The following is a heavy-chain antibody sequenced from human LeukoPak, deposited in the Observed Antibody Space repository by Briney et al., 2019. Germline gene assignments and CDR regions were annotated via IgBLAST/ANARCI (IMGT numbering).Heavy chain of an antibody. CDR1: GFTFSSYG. V-gene: IGHV3-33*01. D-gene: IGHD3-10*01. CDR3: ARDSDSGYYFDY. Sequence: QLVESGGGVVQPGRSLRLSCAASGFTFSSYGMHWVRQAPGKGLEWVAVIWYDGSNKYYADSVKGRFTISRDNSKDTLYLQMNSLRAEDTAVYYCARDSDSGYYFDYWGQGTLVTVSS. J-gene: IGHJ4*02. CDR2: IWYDGSNK.